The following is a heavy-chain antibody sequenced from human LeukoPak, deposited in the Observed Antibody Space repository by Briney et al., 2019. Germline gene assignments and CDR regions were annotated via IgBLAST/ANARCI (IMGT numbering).Heavy chain of an antibody. CDR2: IRSKTEGASI. J-gene: IGHJ4*02. V-gene: IGHV3-15*01. Sequence: TGGSLTLSCAAPGFTFRDAWMSWVRQAPGEGLEWVGRIRSKTEGASIDYAAPVKGRFTISRDDSKNTVYLQMNSLKTEDTAVYYCTTAPYIWGSFGSNFWGQGTLVTGSS. CDR3: TTAPYIWGSFGSNF. D-gene: IGHD3-16*01. CDR1: GFTFRDAW.